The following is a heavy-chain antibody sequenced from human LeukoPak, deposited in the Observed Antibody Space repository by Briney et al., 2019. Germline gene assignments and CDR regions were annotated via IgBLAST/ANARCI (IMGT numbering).Heavy chain of an antibody. Sequence: VASVKVSCKASGYTFSSYGFSWVRQAPGQGLEWMGWISAYNGDTKYAQKLQGRVTMTTDTSTTTAYMELRSLRSDDTAIYYCAKLKGSSWYGAGDYWGQGTLVTVSS. V-gene: IGHV1-18*01. CDR1: GYTFSSYG. CDR2: ISAYNGDT. J-gene: IGHJ4*02. CDR3: AKLKGSSWYGAGDY. D-gene: IGHD6-13*01.